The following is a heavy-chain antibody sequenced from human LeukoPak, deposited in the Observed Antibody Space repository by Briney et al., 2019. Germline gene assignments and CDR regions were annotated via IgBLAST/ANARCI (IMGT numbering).Heavy chain of an antibody. D-gene: IGHD3-10*01. CDR3: ARGRGSFDP. V-gene: IGHV4-34*01. J-gene: IGHJ5*02. CDR2: INHSGST. Sequence: ETLSLTCAVYGGSFSGYYWSWIRQPPGKGLEWMGEINHSGSTNYNPALTSRGTISVDTSKNQFSLKLSSVTAADTAVYYCARGRGSFDPWGQGTLVTVSS. CDR1: GGSFSGYY.